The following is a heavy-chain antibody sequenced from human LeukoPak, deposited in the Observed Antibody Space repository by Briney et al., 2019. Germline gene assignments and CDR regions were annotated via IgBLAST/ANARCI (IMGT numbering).Heavy chain of an antibody. D-gene: IGHD3-3*01. Sequence: PGGSLRLSCAASGFTFSSYDMNWVRRAPGKGLERVSSISSRSTSIYYADSVKGRFTISRDNAKNSLYLQMNSLRAEDTAVYWCARDYIAYDSIDYWGQGTLVTVSS. J-gene: IGHJ4*02. CDR3: ARDYIAYDSIDY. CDR1: GFTFSSYD. V-gene: IGHV3-21*01. CDR2: ISSRSTSI.